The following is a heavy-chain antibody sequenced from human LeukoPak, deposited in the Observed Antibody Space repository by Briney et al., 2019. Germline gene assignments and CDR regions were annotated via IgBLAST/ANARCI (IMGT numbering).Heavy chain of an antibody. Sequence: PGGSLRLSCAASGFTFSSYSMNWVRQAPGKGLEWVSSISSSSSYIYYADSVKGRFTISRDNAKNSLYLQMNSLRAEDTAVYYCARGGLTAAGPVDYWGQGTLVTVSS. J-gene: IGHJ4*02. CDR2: ISSSSSYI. CDR3: ARGGLTAAGPVDY. D-gene: IGHD6-13*01. CDR1: GFTFSSYS. V-gene: IGHV3-21*01.